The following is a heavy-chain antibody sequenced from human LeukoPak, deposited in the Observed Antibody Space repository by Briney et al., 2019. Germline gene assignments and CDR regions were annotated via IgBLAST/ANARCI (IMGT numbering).Heavy chain of an antibody. J-gene: IGHJ4*02. CDR1: GFTFSSYS. CDR3: VRAPLDFWSGYYIRGYYFDY. V-gene: IGHV3-7*01. Sequence: GGSLRLSCAASGFTFSSYSMNWVHQAPGKGLEWVANIKEDGSEEYYVDSVKGRFTISRDNAKNSLYLQMNSLRAEDTAVYYCVRAPLDFWSGYYIRGYYFDYWGQGTLVTVSS. CDR2: IKEDGSEE. D-gene: IGHD3-3*01.